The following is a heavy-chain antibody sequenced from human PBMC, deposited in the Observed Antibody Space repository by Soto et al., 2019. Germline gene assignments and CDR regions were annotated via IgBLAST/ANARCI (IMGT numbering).Heavy chain of an antibody. J-gene: IGHJ6*02. CDR3: ARLSIRFLAV. V-gene: IGHV3-7*03. CDR2: INGDGSKK. CDR1: GFTFKNYA. D-gene: IGHD3-3*01. Sequence: GGSLRLSCAASGFTFKNYAMTWVRQAPGKGLEWVAIINGDGSKKYYADSVKGRFAISRDNAKNSLFLQLNSLRAEDTAVYYCARLSIRFLAVWGQGTTVTVSS.